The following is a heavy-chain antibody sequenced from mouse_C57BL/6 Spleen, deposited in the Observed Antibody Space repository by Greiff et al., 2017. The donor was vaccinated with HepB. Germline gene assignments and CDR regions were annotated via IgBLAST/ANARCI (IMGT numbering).Heavy chain of an antibody. CDR2: IYPGDGDT. D-gene: IGHD1-1*01. J-gene: IGHJ4*01. Sequence: QVQLQQSGPELVKPGASVKISCKASGYAFSSSWMNWVKQRPGKGLEWIGRIYPGDGDTNYNGKFKGKATLTADKSSSTAYMQLSSLTSEGSAVYFCARWLDGSRGTYYAMDYWGQGTSVTVSS. CDR3: ARWLDGSRGTYYAMDY. V-gene: IGHV1-82*01. CDR1: GYAFSSSW.